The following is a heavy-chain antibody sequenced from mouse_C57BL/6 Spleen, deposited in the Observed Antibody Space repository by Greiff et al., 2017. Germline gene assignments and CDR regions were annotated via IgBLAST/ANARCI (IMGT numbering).Heavy chain of an antibody. J-gene: IGHJ2*01. D-gene: IGHD3-3*01. CDR2: IYPRDGST. CDR3: ARGLCRYSFDA. Sequence: VQLQQSDAELVKPGASVKISCKVSGYTFNDHTIHWMKQRPEQGLEWIGYIYPRDGSTTYNEKFKGKATLTADNSSSTDYTQLNSLTSETSAVSFCARGLCRYSFDASGHGTTLTLSS. V-gene: IGHV1-78*01. CDR1: GYTFNDHT.